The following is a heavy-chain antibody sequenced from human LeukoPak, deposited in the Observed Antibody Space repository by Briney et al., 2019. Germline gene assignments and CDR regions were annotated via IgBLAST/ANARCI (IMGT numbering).Heavy chain of an antibody. CDR2: IYTSGNT. V-gene: IGHV4-4*07. Sequence: PSETLSLTCTVSGGPISSYYWSWIPQPAGKGLEWIGRIYTSGNTHYNPSLQNRVTITVDTSKHQFSLKLSSVTAADAAVYYCARASLIYYYYYMDVWGKGTTVTVSS. CDR1: GGPISSYY. J-gene: IGHJ6*03. CDR3: ARASLIYYYYYMDV.